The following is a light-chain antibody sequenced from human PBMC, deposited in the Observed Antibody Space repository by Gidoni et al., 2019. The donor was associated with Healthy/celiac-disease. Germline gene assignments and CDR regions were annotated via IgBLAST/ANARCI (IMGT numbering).Light chain of an antibody. CDR3: NSRDSSGNHLYV. J-gene: IGLJ1*01. Sequence: SSELTQDPAVSVALGQTVRITCQGDSLRSYYASWYQQKPGQAPVLVIYGKNNWPSGIPDRFSGSSSGNTASLTITGAQAEDEADYYCNSRDSSGNHLYVFGTGTKVTDL. V-gene: IGLV3-19*01. CDR1: SLRSYY. CDR2: GKN.